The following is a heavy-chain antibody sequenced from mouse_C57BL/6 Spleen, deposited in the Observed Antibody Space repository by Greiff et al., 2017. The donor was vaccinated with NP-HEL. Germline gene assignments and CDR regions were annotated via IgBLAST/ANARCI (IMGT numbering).Heavy chain of an antibody. CDR3: ARSQTAQAMDY. D-gene: IGHD3-2*02. CDR1: GYAFSSYW. CDR2: IYPGDGDT. J-gene: IGHJ4*01. Sequence: VKLVESGAELVKPGASVKISCKASGYAFSSYWMNWVKQRPGKGLEWIGQIYPGDGDTNYNGKFKGKATLTADKSSSTAYMQLSSLTSEDSAVYFCARSQTAQAMDYWGQGTSVTVSS. V-gene: IGHV1-80*01.